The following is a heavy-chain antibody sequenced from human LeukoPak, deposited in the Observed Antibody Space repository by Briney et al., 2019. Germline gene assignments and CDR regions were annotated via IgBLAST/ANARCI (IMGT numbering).Heavy chain of an antibody. CDR1: GGTFSSYN. CDR3: ARKVGEDGSEQT. D-gene: IGHD5-24*01. CDR2: INHIRGIA. Sequence: SVKVTCKASGGTFSSYNWSWVRQPPGQGLVWMGGINHIRGIANYAQKFQGRVTISADKPTSTAYIELSSLRAEDTAVYCGARKVGEDGSEQTWGQGTLVTVSS. V-gene: IGHV1-69*02. J-gene: IGHJ5*02.